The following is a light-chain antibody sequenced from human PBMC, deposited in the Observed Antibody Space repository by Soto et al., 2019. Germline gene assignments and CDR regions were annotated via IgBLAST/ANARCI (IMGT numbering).Light chain of an antibody. CDR2: DAF. CDR1: QSVSSY. CDR3: QQRSNCL. V-gene: IGKV3-11*01. Sequence: EIVLTQSPATLSLSPGERATLSCRASQSVSSYLAWYQQKPGQAPRLLIYDAFNRATGIPARFSGSGSGTDFTLTISSLEPEDFAVYYCQQRSNCLFGGGTKVEIK. J-gene: IGKJ4*01.